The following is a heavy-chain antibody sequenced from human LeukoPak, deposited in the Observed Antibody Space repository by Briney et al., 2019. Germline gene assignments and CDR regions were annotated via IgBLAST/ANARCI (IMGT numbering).Heavy chain of an antibody. V-gene: IGHV1-2*02. CDR1: GYTFSGYY. D-gene: IGHD3-22*01. CDR2: INPNTGGT. Sequence: GASVKVPCKASGYTFSGYYVHWVRQAPGHGLEWMGWINPNTGGTTYAQKFQGRVTMTRDTSISTAYMELSRLRSDDTAVYYCARDYHDSSGHTYYFDNWGQGTLVTVSS. J-gene: IGHJ4*02. CDR3: ARDYHDSSGHTYYFDN.